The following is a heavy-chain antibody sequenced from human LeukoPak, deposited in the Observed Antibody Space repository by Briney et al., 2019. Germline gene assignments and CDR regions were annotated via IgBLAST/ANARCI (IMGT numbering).Heavy chain of an antibody. CDR2: FDPEDGET. CDR3: ATVGSNVGARLTALFDY. V-gene: IGHV1-24*01. J-gene: IGHJ4*02. CDR1: GYTLTELS. D-gene: IGHD1-26*01. Sequence: ASVKVSCKVSGYTLTELSMHWVRQAPGKGLEWMGGFDPEDGETIYAQKFQGRVTMTEDTSTDTAYMELSSLRSEDTAVYYCATVGSNVGARLTALFDYWGQGTLVTVSS.